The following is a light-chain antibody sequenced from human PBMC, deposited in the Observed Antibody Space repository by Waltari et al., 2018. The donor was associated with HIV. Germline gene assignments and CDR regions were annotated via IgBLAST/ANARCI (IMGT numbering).Light chain of an antibody. CDR2: GDD. CDR1: GSNIGTNT. Sequence: VLTQPASVSATPGQRVTISCSGSGSNIGTNTVSWYQIFPGTAPKLFIFGDDQRPSGVHDRFSGSKSGTSASLTISGLQSEDEATYFCAAWDDSLNGQVVFGGGTLLTVL. CDR3: AAWDDSLNGQVV. V-gene: IGLV1-44*01. J-gene: IGLJ2*01.